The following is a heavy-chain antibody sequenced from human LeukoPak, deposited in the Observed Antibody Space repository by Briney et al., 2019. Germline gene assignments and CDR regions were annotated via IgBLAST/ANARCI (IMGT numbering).Heavy chain of an antibody. Sequence: PSETLSLTCTVSGYSISSGYYWGWIRQPPGKGLEWIGSIYHSGSTYYNPSLKSRVTISVDTSKNQFSLKLSSVTAADTAVYYCARETVAGNYWGQGTLVTVSP. CDR3: ARETVAGNY. CDR2: IYHSGST. J-gene: IGHJ4*02. D-gene: IGHD6-19*01. CDR1: GYSISSGYY. V-gene: IGHV4-38-2*02.